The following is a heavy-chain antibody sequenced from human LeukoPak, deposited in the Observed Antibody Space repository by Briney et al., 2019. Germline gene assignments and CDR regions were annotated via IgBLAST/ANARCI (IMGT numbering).Heavy chain of an antibody. CDR1: GFTFRANW. J-gene: IGHJ6*03. Sequence: PGGSLRLSCAASGFTFRANWMTWVRQAPGKGLEWVANIKQDGSEKQYVDSVRGRFTVSRDNAKNSLYLQMNSLRVGDTAVYFCAREGGYCSSGSCFMDVWGKGTTVIVSS. CDR3: AREGGYCSSGSCFMDV. V-gene: IGHV3-7*01. CDR2: IKQDGSEK. D-gene: IGHD2-15*01.